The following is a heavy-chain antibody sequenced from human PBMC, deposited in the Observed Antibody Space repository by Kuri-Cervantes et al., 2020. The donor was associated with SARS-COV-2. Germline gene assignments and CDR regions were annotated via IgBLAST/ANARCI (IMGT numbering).Heavy chain of an antibody. CDR2: ISGSGGST. J-gene: IGHJ3*02. V-gene: IGHV3-23*01. Sequence: GESLKISCAASGFTFSSYAMSWVRQAPGKGLEWVSAISGSGGSTYYADSVKGRFTISRDNSKNTLYLQMNSLRAEDTAVYYCARDLWGSVNAFDIWGQGTMVTVSS. D-gene: IGHD7-27*01. CDR1: GFTFSSYA. CDR3: ARDLWGSVNAFDI.